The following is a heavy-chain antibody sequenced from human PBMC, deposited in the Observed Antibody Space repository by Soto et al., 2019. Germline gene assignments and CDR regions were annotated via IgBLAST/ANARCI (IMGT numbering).Heavy chain of an antibody. CDR3: ARESEDLTSNFDY. J-gene: IGHJ4*02. V-gene: IGHV3-74*01. Sequence: PGGSLRLSCTASGFTFNKFWMHWVHQAPGKGLVWVSRINGDGSDTAYADSMKGRFTVSRDNAKNSVYLDMNSLSAEDTAVYYCARESEDLTSNFDYWGQGTLVTVSS. CDR2: INGDGSDT. CDR1: GFTFNKFW.